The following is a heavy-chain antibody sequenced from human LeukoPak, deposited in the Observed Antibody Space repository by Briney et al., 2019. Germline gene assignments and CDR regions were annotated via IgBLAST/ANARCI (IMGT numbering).Heavy chain of an antibody. CDR3: ARDFWDSSGWFPDY. CDR2: INPNSGGT. J-gene: IGHJ4*02. D-gene: IGHD6-19*01. CDR1: GYTFTGYY. V-gene: IGHV1-2*02. Sequence: GASVKVSCKASGYTFTGYYMHWVRQAPGQGLERMGWINPNSGGTNYAQKFQGRVTMTRDTSISTAYMELSRLRSDDTAVYYCARDFWDSSGWFPDYWGQGTLVTVSS.